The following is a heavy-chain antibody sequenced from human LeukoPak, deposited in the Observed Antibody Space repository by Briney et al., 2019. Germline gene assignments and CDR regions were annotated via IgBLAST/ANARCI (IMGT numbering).Heavy chain of an antibody. D-gene: IGHD3-22*01. CDR2: VYYTGST. V-gene: IGHV4-59*08. CDR3: ASNLYYDSSGYINYFDY. J-gene: IGHJ4*02. CDR1: GGSISTYY. Sequence: SETLSLTCSVSGGSISTYYWSWIRQPPGKGLEWIGYVYYTGSTKYNPSLTSRVTISVDTSKNQFSLKLSSVTAADTAVYYCASNLYYDSSGYINYFDYWGQGTLVTVSS.